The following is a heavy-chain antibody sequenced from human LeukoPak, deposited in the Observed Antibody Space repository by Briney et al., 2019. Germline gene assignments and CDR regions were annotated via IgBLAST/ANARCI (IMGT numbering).Heavy chain of an antibody. V-gene: IGHV1-18*01. D-gene: IGHD5-18*01. CDR2: ISAYNGNT. CDR1: GYTFTSYG. CDR3: ARDPIVDTAIESFDY. J-gene: IGHJ4*02. Sequence: ASVKVSCKASGYTFTSYGISWVRQAPGQGLEWTGWISAYNGNTNYAQKLQGRVTMTTDTSTSTAYMELRSLRSDDTAVYYCARDPIVDTAIESFDYWGQGTLVTVSS.